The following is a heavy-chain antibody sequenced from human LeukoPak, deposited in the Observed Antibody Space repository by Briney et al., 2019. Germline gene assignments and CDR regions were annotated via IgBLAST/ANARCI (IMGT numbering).Heavy chain of an antibody. CDR3: ARWDGTEQTFDY. V-gene: IGHV3-33*01. CDR1: GFVFSGYG. CDR2: IWYDGSKK. D-gene: IGHD1-1*01. Sequence: PGRSLRLSCAASGFVFSGYGMHWVRQAPGKGREWVAVIWYDGSKKYYADSVKGRFTISRDNSKNTLYLLMNSLRAEDTAVYYCARWDGTEQTFDYWGQGTLVTVSS. J-gene: IGHJ4*02.